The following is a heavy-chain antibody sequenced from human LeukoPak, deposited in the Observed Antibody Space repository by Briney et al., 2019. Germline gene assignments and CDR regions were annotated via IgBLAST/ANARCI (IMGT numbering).Heavy chain of an antibody. CDR1: GLTVSSNF. CDR3: AREHGLYYYMDV. Sequence: GGSLRLSCAATGLTVSSNFMSWVRQAPGKGLEWVSVIYGGGSTYYADSVKGRFTISRDTPKNTLYLQMNSLRAEDTAVYYCAREHGLYYYMDVWGKGTTVTVSS. CDR2: IYGGGST. V-gene: IGHV3-53*01. J-gene: IGHJ6*03. D-gene: IGHD2-8*01.